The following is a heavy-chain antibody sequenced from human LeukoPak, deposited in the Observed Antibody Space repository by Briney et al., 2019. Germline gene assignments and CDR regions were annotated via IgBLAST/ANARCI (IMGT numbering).Heavy chain of an antibody. J-gene: IGHJ4*02. CDR3: AKDSRYCTSPNCYFDY. CDR1: GXTFSSYV. Sequence: PGGSLRLSCAASGXTFSSYVMSWVRQAPGKGLEWVWAISGSGDTTYYPDSVKGRFTISRDNSKNTLYLHMNSLKAEDTAVYYCAKDSRYCTSPNCYFDYWGQGTLVTVSS. CDR2: ISGSGDTT. V-gene: IGHV3-23*01. D-gene: IGHD2-2*01.